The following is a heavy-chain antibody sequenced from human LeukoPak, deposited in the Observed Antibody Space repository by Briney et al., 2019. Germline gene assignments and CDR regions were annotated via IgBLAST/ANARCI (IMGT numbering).Heavy chain of an antibody. CDR2: IILIYGTA. CDR1: GGTFSSYA. D-gene: IGHD2-15*01. Sequence: GASVKVSCQASGGTFSSYAISWVRQAPGQGLEWMGRIILIYGTANYAQKFQGRVTITTDESTSTAYMELSSLRSEDTAVYYCARERVDPGEIVVVVAATRAFDIWGQGTMVTVSS. V-gene: IGHV1-69*05. J-gene: IGHJ3*02. CDR3: ARERVDPGEIVVVVAATRAFDI.